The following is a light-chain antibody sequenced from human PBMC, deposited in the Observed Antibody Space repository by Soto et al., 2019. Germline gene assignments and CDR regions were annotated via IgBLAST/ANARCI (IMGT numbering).Light chain of an antibody. V-gene: IGLV2-23*01. Sequence: SALTQPASVSGSPGQSIIISCTGTSSDVGNYNLVSWYQQHPGKAPKLMIYQGSKRPSGVSNRFSGSKSGNTASLTISGLQAEDEADYYCCSYAGSSTFVVFGGGTKLTVL. CDR2: QGS. J-gene: IGLJ2*01. CDR1: SSDVGNYNL. CDR3: CSYAGSSTFVV.